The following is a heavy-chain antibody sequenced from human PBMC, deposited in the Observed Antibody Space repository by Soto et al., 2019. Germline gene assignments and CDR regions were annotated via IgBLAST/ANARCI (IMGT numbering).Heavy chain of an antibody. V-gene: IGHV3-30*03. Sequence: QVQLVESGGGVVQPGRSLRLSCAVSGFTVSTYGMHWVRQAPGKGLEWVAVISRDGGTKYYADSVKGRFTISRDNSRNTPFQYMNSLRGDDMAVYYCTGEVASGYWGQGTLVTVSS. J-gene: IGHJ4*02. CDR3: TGEVASGY. D-gene: IGHD2-8*02. CDR2: ISRDGGTK. CDR1: GFTVSTYG.